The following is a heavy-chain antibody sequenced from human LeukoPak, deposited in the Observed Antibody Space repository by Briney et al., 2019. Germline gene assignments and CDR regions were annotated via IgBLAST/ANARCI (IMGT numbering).Heavy chain of an antibody. J-gene: IGHJ3*02. D-gene: IGHD7-27*01. CDR3: ARGELGMGPIAFDI. Sequence: GASVKVSCKASGYTFTGYYMHWVRQAPGQGLEWMGWINPNSGGTNYAQKFQGRVTMTRDTSISTAYMELSRLRSDDTAVYYCARGELGMGPIAFDIWGQGTMVTVSS. V-gene: IGHV1-2*02. CDR1: GYTFTGYY. CDR2: INPNSGGT.